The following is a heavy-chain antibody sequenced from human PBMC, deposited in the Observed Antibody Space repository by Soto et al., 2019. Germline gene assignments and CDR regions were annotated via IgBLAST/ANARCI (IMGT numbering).Heavy chain of an antibody. D-gene: IGHD2-8*01. J-gene: IGHJ5*02. CDR2: IDPNSGGA. Sequence: ASVKVSCKPSGYTFTSYYMHWLRQAPGQGPEWMGWIDPNSGGAHYAKNFQGRVTLTWDTSLTTAYLELSSLRSDDTAIYYCARAMASTWFDSWGQGSLVTVSS. V-gene: IGHV1-2*02. CDR1: GYTFTSYY. CDR3: ARAMASTWFDS.